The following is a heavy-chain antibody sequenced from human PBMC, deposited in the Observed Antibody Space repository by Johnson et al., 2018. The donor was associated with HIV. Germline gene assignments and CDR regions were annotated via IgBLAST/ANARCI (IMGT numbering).Heavy chain of an antibody. V-gene: IGHV3-11*04. Sequence: QVQLVESGGGVVQPGRSLRLSCAASGFTFSDYYMSWIRQAPGKGLEWVSYISSSGSTIYYADSVKGRFTISRDNAKNSLYLQMNSLRAEDTAVYYCARDRGAAARYDAFDIWGQGTMVTVSS. J-gene: IGHJ3*02. CDR1: GFTFSDYY. D-gene: IGHD3-10*01. CDR2: ISSSGSTI. CDR3: ARDRGAAARYDAFDI.